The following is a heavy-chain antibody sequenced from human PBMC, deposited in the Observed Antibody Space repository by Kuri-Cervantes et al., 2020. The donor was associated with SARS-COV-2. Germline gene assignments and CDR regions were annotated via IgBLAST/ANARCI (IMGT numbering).Heavy chain of an antibody. J-gene: IGHJ4*02. V-gene: IGHV3-23*01. Sequence: ETLSLTCTASGFPFSSYAMSWVRQAPGKGLEWVSPSSGSGGSTYYAASVKGRFTITRDNSKNTLYLQMNSLRAEDTAVYSCAKDPGFRELLSYCYSWGQGTLVTVSS. CDR3: AKDPGFRELLSYCYS. CDR2: SSGSGGST. CDR1: GFPFSSYA. D-gene: IGHD3-10*01.